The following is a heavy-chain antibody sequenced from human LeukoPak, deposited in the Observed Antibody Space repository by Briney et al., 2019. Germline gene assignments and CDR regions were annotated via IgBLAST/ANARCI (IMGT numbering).Heavy chain of an antibody. CDR3: ARDRSGWYYFDY. V-gene: IGHV3-7*01. J-gene: IGHJ4*02. CDR1: GFTVSSNY. CDR2: IKQDGSEK. D-gene: IGHD6-19*01. Sequence: GGSLRLSCAASGFTVSSNYMSWVRQAPGKGLEWVANIKQDGSEKYYVDSVKGRFTISRDNAKNSLYLQMNSLRAEDTAVYYCARDRSGWYYFDYWGQGTLVTVSS.